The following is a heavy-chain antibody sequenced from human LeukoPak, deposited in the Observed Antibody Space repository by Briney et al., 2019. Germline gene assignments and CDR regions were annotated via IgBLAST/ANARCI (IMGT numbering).Heavy chain of an antibody. J-gene: IGHJ5*02. CDR1: GGAISYYY. V-gene: IGHV4-59*01. Sequence: PSETLSLTCTVSGGAISYYYWKWIRQPPGKGLEWIGYIYYTGNTNYNPSLKSRVTISVDTSKNQFSLKLSSVTAADTAVYYCARDRLQLQSWGQGTLVTVSS. D-gene: IGHD5-24*01. CDR3: ARDRLQLQS. CDR2: IYYTGNT.